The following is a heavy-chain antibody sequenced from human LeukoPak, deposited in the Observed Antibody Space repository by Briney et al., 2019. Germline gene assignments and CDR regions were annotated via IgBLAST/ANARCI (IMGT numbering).Heavy chain of an antibody. J-gene: IGHJ4*02. CDR3: AKDHGSRLYTCFDY. CDR2: LSGGDGST. Sequence: PGGSLRLSCATSGFIFNIHGMSWVRQAPGKGLEWVSFLSGGDGSTNYADSVKGRFTISRDISKNTLYLQMNSLRADDTAVYYCAKDHGSRLYTCFDYWGQGTLVTVSS. D-gene: IGHD3-10*01. CDR1: GFIFNIHG. V-gene: IGHV3-23*01.